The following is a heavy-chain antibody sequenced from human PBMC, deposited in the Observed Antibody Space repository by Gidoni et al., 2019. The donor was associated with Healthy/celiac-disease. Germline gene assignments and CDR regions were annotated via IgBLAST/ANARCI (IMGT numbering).Heavy chain of an antibody. D-gene: IGHD2-2*01. J-gene: IGHJ6*02. CDR3: TRGRVYSTSCPLGMDV. CDR2: IRSKAYGGTT. V-gene: IGHV3-49*05. CDR1: GFTFGDYA. Sequence: EVQLVESGGGLVKPGRSLRLSCTASGFTFGDYAMSWFRQAPGKGVEWVGFIRSKAYGGTTEYAASVKGRFTISRDDSKSIAYLQMNSLNTEDTAVYYCTRGRVYSTSCPLGMDVWGQGTTVTVSS.